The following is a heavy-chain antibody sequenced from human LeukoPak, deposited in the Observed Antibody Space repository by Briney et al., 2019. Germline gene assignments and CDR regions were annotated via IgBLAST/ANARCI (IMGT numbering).Heavy chain of an antibody. D-gene: IGHD3-9*01. Sequence: GGSLRLSCAASGFTFSAYAVTWIRQAPGKGLEWVSSIHGSGGTTYYADSVKGRFTVSRDNSKNTLYLQMNSLRAEDTAVYYCAKDHGRGRYFDWSHVAFDIWGQGTMVTVSS. V-gene: IGHV3-23*01. J-gene: IGHJ3*02. CDR2: IHGSGGTT. CDR3: AKDHGRGRYFDWSHVAFDI. CDR1: GFTFSAYA.